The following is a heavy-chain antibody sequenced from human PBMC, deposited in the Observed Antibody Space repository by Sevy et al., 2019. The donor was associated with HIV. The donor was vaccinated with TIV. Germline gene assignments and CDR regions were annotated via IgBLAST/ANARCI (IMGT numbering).Heavy chain of an antibody. CDR3: ARDPIAVAGTDYYYGMDV. D-gene: IGHD6-19*01. Sequence: GGSRRLSCAASGFTFRSYEMNWVRQAPGKGLEWVSYISSSGSTIYYGDSVKGRFTISRDKAKNSRYLQMNSLRAEDTAVYYCARDPIAVAGTDYYYGMDVWGQGTTVTVSS. V-gene: IGHV3-48*03. J-gene: IGHJ6*02. CDR1: GFTFRSYE. CDR2: ISSSGSTI.